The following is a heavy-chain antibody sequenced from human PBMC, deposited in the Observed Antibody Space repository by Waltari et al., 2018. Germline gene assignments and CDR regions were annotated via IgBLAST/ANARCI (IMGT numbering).Heavy chain of an antibody. J-gene: IGHJ5*02. CDR3: ASTIRRMGGWFDP. CDR1: GFTFSSSW. V-gene: IGHV3-7*01. D-gene: IGHD1-1*01. Sequence: EVQLVESGGGLVQPGGSLRLSCAASGFTFSSSWMSWVRQAPGKGLEWVANIKQDGSEKYYVDSVKGRFTISRDNAKNSLYLQMNSLRAEDTAVYYCASTIRRMGGWFDPWGQGTLVTVSS. CDR2: IKQDGSEK.